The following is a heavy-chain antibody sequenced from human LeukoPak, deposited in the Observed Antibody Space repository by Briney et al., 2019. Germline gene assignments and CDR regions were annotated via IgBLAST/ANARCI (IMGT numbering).Heavy chain of an antibody. CDR3: ARDIPTYSRYNWFDP. CDR2: INTNTGNP. CDR1: GYTFTSYA. D-gene: IGHD2-15*01. J-gene: IGHJ5*02. Sequence: GASVKVSCKASGYTFTSYAMNWVRQAPGQGLEWMGWINTNTGNPTYAQGFTGRFVLSLDTSVSTAYLQISSLKAEGTAVYYCARDIPTYSRYNWFDPWGQGTLVTVSS. V-gene: IGHV7-4-1*02.